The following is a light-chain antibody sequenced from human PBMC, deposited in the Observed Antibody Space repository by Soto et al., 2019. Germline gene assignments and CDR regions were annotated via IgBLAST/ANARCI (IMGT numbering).Light chain of an antibody. V-gene: IGKV3-20*01. CDR3: QQYGSSPWT. J-gene: IGKJ1*01. Sequence: EIVLTQSPGTLSFSPGERATLSCRASQSVSSSYLAWYQQKPGQAPRLLIYDASTRATGIPDRISGSGSGTDFTLTISRLEPEDFAVYYCQQYGSSPWTFGQGTRVEIK. CDR1: QSVSSSY. CDR2: DAS.